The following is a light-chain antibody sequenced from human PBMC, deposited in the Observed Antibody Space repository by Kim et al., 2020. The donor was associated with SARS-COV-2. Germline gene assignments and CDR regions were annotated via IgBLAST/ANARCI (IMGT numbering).Light chain of an antibody. CDR3: QAWDRSTVV. V-gene: IGLV3-1*01. J-gene: IGLJ2*01. Sequence: SYELTQPPSVSVSPGQTASITCSGDTLGDKYPSWYQQKPGQSPLRVIYQHNKRPSGIPERFSGSNSGNTATLTISGTQALDEADYYCQAWDRSTVVFGGGTQLTVL. CDR1: TLGDKY. CDR2: QHN.